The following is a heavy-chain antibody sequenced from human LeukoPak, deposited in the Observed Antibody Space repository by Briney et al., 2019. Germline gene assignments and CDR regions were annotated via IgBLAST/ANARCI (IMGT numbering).Heavy chain of an antibody. CDR3: AKVGFTGSYMYAFDM. V-gene: IGHV3-30*18. Sequence: GRSLRLSCVASGFTFSNYGMHWVRQAPGKGLEWVAVISDDGSNKYYPDPAKGRFTISRDNSKSTLNLQMDSLRIEDTAVYYCAKVGFTGSYMYAFDMWGQGTMVTVSS. D-gene: IGHD1-26*01. J-gene: IGHJ3*02. CDR2: ISDDGSNK. CDR1: GFTFSNYG.